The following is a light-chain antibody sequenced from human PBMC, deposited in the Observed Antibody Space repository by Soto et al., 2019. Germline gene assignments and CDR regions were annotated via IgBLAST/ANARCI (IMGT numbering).Light chain of an antibody. V-gene: IGKV3-20*01. Sequence: EIVLTQSPGTLSLSPGEIATLSFSASQSVSNNYLAWYQQKPGQAPRLLIYGASNRATGIPDRFSGSGSGTEFTLTISSLQSEDFAVYYCQQYGSSPTFGQGTKVDIK. CDR1: QSVSNNY. CDR3: QQYGSSPT. CDR2: GAS. J-gene: IGKJ1*01.